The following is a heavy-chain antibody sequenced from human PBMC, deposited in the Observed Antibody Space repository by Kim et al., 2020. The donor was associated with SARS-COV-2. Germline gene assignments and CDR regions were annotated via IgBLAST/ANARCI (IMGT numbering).Heavy chain of an antibody. CDR2: NT. Sequence: NTRYPQKFQGRVTITCDTPASTAYMDLTSLTFEDTAVYYCARERFGGSFDYWGQGTLVTVSS. J-gene: IGHJ4*02. V-gene: IGHV1-3*01. CDR3: ARERFGGSFDY. D-gene: IGHD3-10*01.